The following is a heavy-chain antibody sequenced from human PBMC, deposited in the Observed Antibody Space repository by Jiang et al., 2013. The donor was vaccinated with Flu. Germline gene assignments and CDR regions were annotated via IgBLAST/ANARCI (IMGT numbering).Heavy chain of an antibody. D-gene: IGHD2-2*01. CDR1: GYTFTSYA. CDR2: INAGNGNT. V-gene: IGHV1-3*01. Sequence: EVKKPGASVKVSCKASGYTFTSYAMHWVRQAPGQRLEWMGWINAGNGNTKYSQKFQGRVTITRDTSASTAYMELSSLRSEDTAVYYCARYCSSTSCLPRAFDIWGQGTMVTVSS. CDR3: ARYCSSTSCLPRAFDI. J-gene: IGHJ3*02.